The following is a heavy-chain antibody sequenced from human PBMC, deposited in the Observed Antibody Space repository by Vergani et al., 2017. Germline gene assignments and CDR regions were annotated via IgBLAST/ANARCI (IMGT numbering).Heavy chain of an antibody. CDR1: GYSISSGYY. CDR3: ARHMSSTERAIFGVVIKEAFDI. D-gene: IGHD3-3*01. Sequence: QVQLQESGPGLVKPSETLSLTCTVSGYSISSGYYWGWIRQPPGKGLEWIGSIYYIGSAYYNPSLKSLVTISVDTSKNQFSLKLSAVTAADTAVYYCARHMSSTERAIFGVVIKEAFDIWGQGTMVTVSS. V-gene: IGHV4-38-2*02. J-gene: IGHJ3*02. CDR2: IYYIGSA.